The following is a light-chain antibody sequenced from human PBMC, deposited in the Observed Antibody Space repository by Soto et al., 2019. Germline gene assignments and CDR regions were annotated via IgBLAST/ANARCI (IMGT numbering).Light chain of an antibody. V-gene: IGKV4-1*01. CDR1: QSVLYSSNSKNY. J-gene: IGKJ1*01. CDR2: WAS. CDR3: QQYYSIPWT. Sequence: DIVRSQSPDSLAVSLGVRATINCKSSQSVLYSSNSKNYLTWYQQKPGQPPKLLIYWASTRESGVPDRFSGSGSGTDFTLTISSLQAEDVAVYYCQQYYSIPWTFGQGTKVQIK.